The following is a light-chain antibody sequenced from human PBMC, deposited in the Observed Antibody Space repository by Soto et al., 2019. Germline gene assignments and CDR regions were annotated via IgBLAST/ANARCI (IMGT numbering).Light chain of an antibody. J-gene: IGKJ4*01. Sequence: DIQMNQSPSSLAASVGDRVTSTCQASQDISNYLNWYQQKPGNAPKLLIYDASNLDTGVPSRFSGSGSVTDFTFTISILQPEDIATYYCHQYDNLPLTFGGGTKVEIK. CDR1: QDISNY. CDR2: DAS. CDR3: HQYDNLPLT. V-gene: IGKV1-33*01.